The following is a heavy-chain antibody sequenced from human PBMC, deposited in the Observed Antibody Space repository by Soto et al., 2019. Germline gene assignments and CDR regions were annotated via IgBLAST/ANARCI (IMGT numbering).Heavy chain of an antibody. Sequence: SETLSLTCTVSGGSISSYYWSWIRQPPGKGLEWIGYIYYSGSTNYNPSLKSRVTISVDTSKNQFSMKLSSVTAADTAVYYCARATSSGWKYYFDYWGQGTLVTVSS. V-gene: IGHV4-59*01. D-gene: IGHD6-19*01. CDR1: GGSISSYY. CDR2: IYYSGST. J-gene: IGHJ4*02. CDR3: ARATSSGWKYYFDY.